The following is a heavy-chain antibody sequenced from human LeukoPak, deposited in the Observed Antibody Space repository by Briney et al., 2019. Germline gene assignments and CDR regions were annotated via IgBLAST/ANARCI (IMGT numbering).Heavy chain of an antibody. Sequence: GESLKISCKGSGYSFTSYWIGWVRQMPGKGLGGMGSIYPGDSDTIYSPSFQGQVTISADKPISTAYLQWSSLKASDTAMYYCARHGGVWGSYRNNWFDPWGQGTLVTVSS. J-gene: IGHJ5*02. V-gene: IGHV5-51*01. CDR2: IYPGDSDT. CDR3: ARHGGVWGSYRNNWFDP. D-gene: IGHD3-16*02. CDR1: GYSFTSYW.